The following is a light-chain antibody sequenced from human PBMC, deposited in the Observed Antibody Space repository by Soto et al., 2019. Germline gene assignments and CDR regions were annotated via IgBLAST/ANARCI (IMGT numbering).Light chain of an antibody. V-gene: IGLV4-69*01. Sequence: QSVLTQSPSASASLGASVKLTCTLSSGHSNYAVAWHQQQPEKGPRYLMNIKSDGSHNKGDGVPDRFSGSSSGAERYLFISSLQSEDEADYHCQTWGSGIVVFGGGTQLTVL. CDR1: SGHSNYA. J-gene: IGLJ2*01. CDR3: QTWGSGIVV. CDR2: IKSDGSH.